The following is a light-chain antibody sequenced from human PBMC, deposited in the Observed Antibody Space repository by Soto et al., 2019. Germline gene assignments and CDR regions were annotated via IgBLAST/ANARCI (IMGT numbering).Light chain of an antibody. V-gene: IGLV2-14*01. J-gene: IGLJ3*02. CDR2: DVS. Sequence: QSVLTQPASVSGSPGQSITISCTGTSSDVGYYNYVSWYQQHPGKAPKVMIYDVSNRPSGVSNRFSGSKSGNTASLTISGLQAEDEADYYCSSYTSRSTWVFGGGTKVTVL. CDR3: SSYTSRSTWV. CDR1: SSDVGYYNY.